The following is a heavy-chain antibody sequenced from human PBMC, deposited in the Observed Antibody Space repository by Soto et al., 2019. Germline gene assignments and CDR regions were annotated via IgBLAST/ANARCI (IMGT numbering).Heavy chain of an antibody. J-gene: IGHJ4*02. CDR1: GDSISSGSYY. CDR2: IYYSGST. V-gene: IGHV4-39*01. D-gene: IGHD6-19*01. Sequence: SETLSLTCTVSGDSISSGSYYWGWIRQPPGKGLEWIGSIYYSGSTYYNPSLKSRVTISVDTSKNQFSLKLSSVTAADTAVYYCARLAIAVAGINYWGQGTLVTVSS. CDR3: ARLAIAVAGINY.